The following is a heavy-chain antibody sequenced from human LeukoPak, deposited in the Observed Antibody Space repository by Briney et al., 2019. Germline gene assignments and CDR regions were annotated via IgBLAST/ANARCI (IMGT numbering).Heavy chain of an antibody. V-gene: IGHV3-7*01. Sequence: PGGSLRLSCAASGFTFSSYWMSWVRQAPGKGLEWVANIKQDGSEKYYVDSVKGRFTISRDNAKNSLYLQMNSLRAEDTAMYYCASVVATFYFDYWGQGTLVTVSS. D-gene: IGHD5-12*01. J-gene: IGHJ4*02. CDR1: GFTFSSYW. CDR2: IKQDGSEK. CDR3: ASVVATFYFDY.